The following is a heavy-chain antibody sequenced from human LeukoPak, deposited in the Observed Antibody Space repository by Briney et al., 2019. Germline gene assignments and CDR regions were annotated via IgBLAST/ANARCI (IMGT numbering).Heavy chain of an antibody. D-gene: IGHD3-3*01. CDR2: INHSGST. CDR3: ARGGYDFWSGYYIG. V-gene: IGHV4-34*01. CDR1: GGSFSGYY. Sequence: PPETLSLTCAVYGGSFSGYYWSWIRQPPGKGLEWIGEINHSGSTNYNPSLKSRVTISVDTSKNQFSLKLSSVTAADTAVYYCARGGYDFWSGYYIGWGQGTLVTVSS. J-gene: IGHJ4*02.